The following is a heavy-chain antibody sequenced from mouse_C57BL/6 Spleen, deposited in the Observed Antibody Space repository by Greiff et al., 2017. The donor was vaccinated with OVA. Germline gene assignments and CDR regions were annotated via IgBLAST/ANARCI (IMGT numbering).Heavy chain of an antibody. CDR1: GFTFSDYG. J-gene: IGHJ2*01. CDR3: ARPQPGYYFDY. Sequence: DVKLVESGGGLVKPGGSLKLSCAASGFTFSDYGMHWVRQAPEKGLEWVAYISSGSSTIYYADTVKGRFTISRDNAKNTLFLQMTSLRSEDTAMYYCARPQPGYYFDYWGQGTTLTVSS. V-gene: IGHV5-17*01. CDR2: ISSGSSTI.